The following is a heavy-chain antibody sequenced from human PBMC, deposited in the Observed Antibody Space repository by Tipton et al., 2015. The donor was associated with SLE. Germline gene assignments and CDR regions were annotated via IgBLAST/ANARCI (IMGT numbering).Heavy chain of an antibody. CDR3: ARGRDIVVVVAATQKLDWFDP. CDR1: GGSFSGYY. D-gene: IGHD2-15*01. J-gene: IGHJ5*02. CDR2: INHSGST. V-gene: IGHV4-34*01. Sequence: TLSLTCAVYGGSFSGYYWSWIRQPPGKGLEWIGEINHSGSTNYNPSLKSQVTISVDTSKNQFSLKLSSVTAADTVVYYCARGRDIVVVVAATQKLDWFDPGGQGTLVTVSS.